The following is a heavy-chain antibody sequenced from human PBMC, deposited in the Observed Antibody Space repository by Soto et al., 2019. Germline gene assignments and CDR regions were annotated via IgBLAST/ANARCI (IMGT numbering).Heavy chain of an antibody. D-gene: IGHD3-10*01. CDR1: GYSFTSYW. V-gene: IGHV5-51*01. Sequence: EVQLVQSGAEVKKPGESLKISCKGSGYSFTSYWIGWVRQMPGKGLEWMGIIYPGDSDTRYSPSFQGQVTISADKSISTAYRQWSRLRASDTAMYYCAGGGVRGVITRTRDYYGMDVWGQGTTVTVSS. J-gene: IGHJ6*02. CDR2: IYPGDSDT. CDR3: AGGGVRGVITRTRDYYGMDV.